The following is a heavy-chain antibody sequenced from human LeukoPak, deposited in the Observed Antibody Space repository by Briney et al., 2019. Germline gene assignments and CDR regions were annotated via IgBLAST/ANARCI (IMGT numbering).Heavy chain of an antibody. D-gene: IGHD1-20*01. CDR1: GGSFSGYY. CDR2: INHSGST. V-gene: IGHV4-34*01. CDR3: ARGRLTGTIDY. Sequence: RPSETLSLTCAVYGGSFSGYYWSWIRQPPGKGLEWIGEINHSGSTNYNPSLKSRVTISVDTSKNQFSLKLSSVTAADTAVYYCARGRLTGTIDYWGQGTLVTVSS. J-gene: IGHJ4*02.